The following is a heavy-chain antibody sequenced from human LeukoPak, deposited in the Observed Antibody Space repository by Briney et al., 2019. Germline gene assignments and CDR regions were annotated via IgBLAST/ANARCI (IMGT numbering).Heavy chain of an antibody. CDR1: GGSISSSSYY. CDR2: IYYTGST. V-gene: IGHV4-39*01. Sequence: PSETLSLTCTVSGGSISSSSYYWGWIRQPPGTGLEWIGSIYYTGSTYYNPSLKSRVTISVDTSKNQFSLKLSSVTAADTVVYYCARLHYGGNYGYYYYYMDVWGKGTTVTISS. J-gene: IGHJ6*03. CDR3: ARLHYGGNYGYYYYYMDV. D-gene: IGHD4-23*01.